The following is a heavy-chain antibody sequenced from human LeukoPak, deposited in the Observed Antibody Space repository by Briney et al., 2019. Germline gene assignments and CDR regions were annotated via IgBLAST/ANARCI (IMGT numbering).Heavy chain of an antibody. CDR2: LYSSGST. CDR1: GGSISSYY. J-gene: IGHJ4*02. V-gene: IGHV4-4*07. Sequence: SETLSLTCTVSGGSISSYYWSWIRQPAGKGLEWIGRLYSSGSTIFNPSLNSRVTMSVDTSKNQLSLNLSSVTAADTAVYYCARDGPGPTHHFWGQGTLVTVSS. CDR3: ARDGPGPTHHF. D-gene: IGHD2-15*01.